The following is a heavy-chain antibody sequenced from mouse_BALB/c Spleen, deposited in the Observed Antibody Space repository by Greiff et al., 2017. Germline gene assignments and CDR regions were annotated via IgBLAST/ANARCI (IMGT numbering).Heavy chain of an antibody. CDR1: GYSITSDYA. CDR3: ARNSWYFDV. CDR2: ISYSGST. J-gene: IGHJ1*01. V-gene: IGHV3-2*02. Sequence: VQLKESGPGLVKPSQSLSLTCTVTGYSITSDYAWNWIRQFPGNKLEWMGYISYSGSTSYNPSLKSRISITRDTSKNQFFLQLNSVTTEDTATYYCARNSWYFDVWGAGTTVTVSS.